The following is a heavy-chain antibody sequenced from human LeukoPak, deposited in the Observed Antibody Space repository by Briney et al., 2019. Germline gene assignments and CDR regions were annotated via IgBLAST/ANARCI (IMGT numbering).Heavy chain of an antibody. J-gene: IGHJ5*02. Sequence: PSETLSLTCAVYGGSFSGYYWSWIRQPPGKGLEWIGEINHSGSTNYNPSLKSRVTISVDTSKNQFSLKLSSVTAADTAVYYCARDKDDIEAYNWFDPWGQGTLVIVSS. V-gene: IGHV4-34*01. CDR1: GGSFSGYY. CDR3: ARDKDDIEAYNWFDP. CDR2: INHSGST. D-gene: IGHD3-9*01.